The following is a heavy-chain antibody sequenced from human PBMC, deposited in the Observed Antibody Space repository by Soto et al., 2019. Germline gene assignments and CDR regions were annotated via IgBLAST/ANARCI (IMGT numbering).Heavy chain of an antibody. CDR3: ARSTIFGVVIISGSGDYYYGMDV. J-gene: IGHJ6*02. CDR1: GSSFTSYA. CDR2: ISYEGSNK. Sequence: LRLSCAASGSSFTSYAMHWVRQAPVRGLEWVAEISYEGSNKDYADSVKGRFTISRDNSKNTLYLQMNSLRSEDTAVYYCARSTIFGVVIISGSGDYYYGMDVWGQGTTVTVYS. D-gene: IGHD3-3*01. V-gene: IGHV3-30*04.